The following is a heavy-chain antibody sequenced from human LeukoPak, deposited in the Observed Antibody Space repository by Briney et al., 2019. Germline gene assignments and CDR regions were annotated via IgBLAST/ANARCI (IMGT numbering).Heavy chain of an antibody. D-gene: IGHD3-10*01. CDR2: VTSSGRTP. V-gene: IGHV3-23*01. CDR3: AKDRPNFYEISGAYYKPKGDF. Sequence: GGSLRLSCEASGFTFNTHAMSWVRQTPGKGLEWVASVTSSGRTPYYADSVAGRFIISRDNSKNTLWLQMNSLRGEDTAIYYCAKDRPNFYEISGAYYKPKGDFWCQGSLVTVSS. CDR1: GFTFNTHA. J-gene: IGHJ4*02.